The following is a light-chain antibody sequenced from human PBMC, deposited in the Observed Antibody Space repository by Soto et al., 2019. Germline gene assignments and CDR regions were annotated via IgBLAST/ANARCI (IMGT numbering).Light chain of an antibody. V-gene: IGKV3-20*01. CDR1: QSVSSTY. CDR3: HQYVSSWT. CDR2: GAS. J-gene: IGKJ1*01. Sequence: EIVLTQSPGTLSLSPGEIATLSCRASQSVSSTYVAWYQQKSGQAPRLLIYGASSRATGIPDRFSGSGSGTDFTLTISRLEPEDFAVYYCHQYVSSWTFGQGTKVDIK.